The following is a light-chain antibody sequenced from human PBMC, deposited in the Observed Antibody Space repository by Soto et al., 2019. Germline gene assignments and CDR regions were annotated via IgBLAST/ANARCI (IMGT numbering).Light chain of an antibody. Sequence: QSVLTQAPSVSGAPGQRVTISCTGSSSKIVAGYDVHWYQQLRGTAPKLLVLGNSNRPSGVPDRFSGSKAGTSASLAITGLQAEDEADYYCRSYDSSLSGYVVFGGGTKLTVL. J-gene: IGLJ2*01. V-gene: IGLV1-40*01. CDR3: RSYDSSLSGYVV. CDR2: GNS. CDR1: SSKIVAGYD.